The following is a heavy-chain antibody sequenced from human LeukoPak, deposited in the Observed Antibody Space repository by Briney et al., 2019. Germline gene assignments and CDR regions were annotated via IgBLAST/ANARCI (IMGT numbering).Heavy chain of an antibody. D-gene: IGHD3-16*01. CDR3: AKDVHDYINY. CDR2: MRFDGSNK. J-gene: IGHJ4*02. V-gene: IGHV3-30*02. Sequence: PGGSLRLSCAASGFTFSSYGMHWVRQAPGKGLEWLTFMRFDGSNKYYADSVKGRFTISRDNSKNTLYLQMNSLRTEDTAVYYCAKDVHDYINYWGQGTLVTVSS. CDR1: GFTFSSYG.